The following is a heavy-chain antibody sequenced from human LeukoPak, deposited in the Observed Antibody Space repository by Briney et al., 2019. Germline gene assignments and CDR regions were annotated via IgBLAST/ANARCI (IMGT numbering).Heavy chain of an antibody. CDR2: IIPIFGTA. Sequence: SVKVSCKASGGTFSSYAISWVRQAPGQGLEWMGGIIPIFGTANYAQKFQGRVTITADESTSKAYMELSSLRCEDTAVYYCARDHWDYGPGSYHTPNWFDPWGQGTLVTVSS. CDR3: ARDHWDYGPGSYHTPNWFDP. CDR1: GGTFSSYA. J-gene: IGHJ5*02. V-gene: IGHV1-69*13. D-gene: IGHD3-10*01.